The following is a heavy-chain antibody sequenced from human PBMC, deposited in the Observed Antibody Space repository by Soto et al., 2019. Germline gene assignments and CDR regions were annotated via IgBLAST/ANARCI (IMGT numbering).Heavy chain of an antibody. Sequence: SETLSLTCTVSGGSISSSSYYWGWIRQPPGKGLEWIGSIYYSGSTYYNPSLKSRVTISVDTSKNQFSLKLSSVTAADTAVYYCARSTLRFLEIYYFDYWGQGTLVTVSS. CDR1: GGSISSSSYY. CDR2: IYYSGST. J-gene: IGHJ4*02. D-gene: IGHD3-3*01. V-gene: IGHV4-39*01. CDR3: ARSTLRFLEIYYFDY.